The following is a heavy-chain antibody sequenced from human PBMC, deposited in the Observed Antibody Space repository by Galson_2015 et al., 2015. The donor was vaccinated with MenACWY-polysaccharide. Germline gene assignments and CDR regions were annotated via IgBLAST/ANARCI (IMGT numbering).Heavy chain of an antibody. CDR3: AKVHPGSLRALDH. CDR2: ISGSGTKT. D-gene: IGHD3-10*01. V-gene: IGHV3-23*01. Sequence: SLRLSCATSGFTFSIYTMHWVRQAPGKGLEWVSDISGSGTKTDYADSVKGRFTISRDNSKDSLYLQMNSLRAEDTAIYYCAKVHPGSLRALDHWGQGTPVAVSS. J-gene: IGHJ4*02. CDR1: GFTFSIYT.